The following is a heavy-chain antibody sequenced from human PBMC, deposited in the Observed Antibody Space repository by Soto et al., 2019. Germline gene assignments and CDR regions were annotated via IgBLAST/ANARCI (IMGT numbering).Heavy chain of an antibody. J-gene: IGHJ4*02. D-gene: IGHD3-10*01. CDR1: GGSIRSGGYY. CDR3: ARGVRGALDY. Sequence: SETLSLTCTVSGGSIRSGGYYWSWIRQHPGKGLEWIGYIYYSGSTYYNPSLKSRVTISVDTSKNQFSLKLSSVTAADTAVYYCARGVRGALDYWGQGTLVTVSS. V-gene: IGHV4-31*02. CDR2: IYYSGST.